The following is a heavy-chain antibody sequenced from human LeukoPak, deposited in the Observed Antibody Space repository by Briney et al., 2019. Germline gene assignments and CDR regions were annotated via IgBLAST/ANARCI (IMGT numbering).Heavy chain of an antibody. CDR2: IYYSGST. J-gene: IGHJ4*02. Sequence: PSETLSLTCTVSGGSISSGSYYWSWIRQPPGKGLEWIGNIYYSGSTNYNPSLKSRVIISVDTSKNQFSLKLSSVTAADTAVYYCARLSSSNQSKGDYWGQGTLVTVSS. CDR3: ARLSSSNQSKGDY. D-gene: IGHD2-2*01. V-gene: IGHV4-61*01. CDR1: GGSISSGSYY.